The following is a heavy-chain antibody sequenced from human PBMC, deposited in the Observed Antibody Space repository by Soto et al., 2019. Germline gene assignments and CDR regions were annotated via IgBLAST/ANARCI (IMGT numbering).Heavy chain of an antibody. J-gene: IGHJ4*02. CDR2: ISAYNGNT. Sequence: QVQLVQSGAEVKKPGASVKVSCKASGYTFTSYGISWVRQAPGQGLEWMGWISAYNGNTNYAQKLQGRVTMTTDTSTRTAYMELRSLSSDDTAVYYCARDSSGWYPPRPLPPGYWGQGTLVTVSS. CDR3: ARDSSGWYPPRPLPPGY. CDR1: GYTFTSYG. D-gene: IGHD6-19*01. V-gene: IGHV1-18*01.